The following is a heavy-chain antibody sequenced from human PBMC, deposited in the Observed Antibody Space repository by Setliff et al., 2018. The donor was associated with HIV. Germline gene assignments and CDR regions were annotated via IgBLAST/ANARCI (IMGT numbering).Heavy chain of an antibody. V-gene: IGHV4-34*01. CDR1: GGSLSDHY. CDR3: ARDPSSSGWSEGLYYFDS. D-gene: IGHD6-19*01. Sequence: SETLSLTCAVYGGSLSDHYWSWIRQPPGKGLEWIGEINHSGSTNYNPSLRSRVSISVDTSKNQFSLRLSSVTASDTAVYYCARDPSSSGWSEGLYYFDSWGRGTLVTVSS. CDR2: INHSGST. J-gene: IGHJ4*02.